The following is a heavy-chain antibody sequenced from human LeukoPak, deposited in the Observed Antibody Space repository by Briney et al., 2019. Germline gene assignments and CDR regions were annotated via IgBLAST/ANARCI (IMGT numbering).Heavy chain of an antibody. J-gene: IGHJ6*03. Sequence: NSSETLSLTCTVSGYSISSAYYWGWIRQPPGKGLEWIGEINHTGTTNYNPSLKSRFTISVDTSKNQLSLKLTSVTAADTAVYYCARGAADRNNYYYYIDVWGKGTTVTVSS. CDR3: ARGAADRNNYYYYIDV. CDR2: INHTGTT. CDR1: GYSISSAYY. D-gene: IGHD1/OR15-1a*01. V-gene: IGHV4-38-2*02.